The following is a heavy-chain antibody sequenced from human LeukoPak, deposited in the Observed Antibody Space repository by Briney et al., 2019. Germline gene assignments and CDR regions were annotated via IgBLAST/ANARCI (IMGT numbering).Heavy chain of an antibody. CDR1: GVSISSSGYY. CDR3: SRLYCTTSSCGRFDP. CDR2: LYYSGST. J-gene: IGHJ5*02. V-gene: IGHV4-39*01. D-gene: IGHD2-2*01. Sequence: PSETLSLTCTVSGVSISSSGYYWAWIRQPPGTGLEWIGTLYYSGSTYFKPALKSRVTISVDTSKNQFSLKLTSVTAADTAVYYCSRLYCTTSSCGRFDPWGQGTLVTVSS.